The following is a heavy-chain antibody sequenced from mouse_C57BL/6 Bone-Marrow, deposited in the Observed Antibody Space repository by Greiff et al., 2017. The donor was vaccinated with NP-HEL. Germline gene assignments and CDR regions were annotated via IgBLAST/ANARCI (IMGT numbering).Heavy chain of an antibody. Sequence: QVQLQQPGAELVKPGASVKMSCKASGYTFTSYWITWVKQRPGQGLEWIGDIYPGSGSTNYNEKFKSKATLTVDTSSSTAYMQLSSLTSEDSAVYYCARSGVIYDGYYVFAYWGQGTLVTVSA. V-gene: IGHV1-55*01. J-gene: IGHJ3*01. CDR1: GYTFTSYW. CDR2: IYPGSGST. CDR3: ARSGVIYDGYYVFAY. D-gene: IGHD2-3*01.